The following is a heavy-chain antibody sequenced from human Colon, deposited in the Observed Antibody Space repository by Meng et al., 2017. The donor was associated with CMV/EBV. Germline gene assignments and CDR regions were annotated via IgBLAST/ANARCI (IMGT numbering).Heavy chain of an antibody. CDR2: IYSGGDA. V-gene: IGHV3-66*02. CDR3: ARGNLGMIAIPLDS. D-gene: IGHD2-21*01. CDR1: GFNVNVNY. J-gene: IGHJ4*02. Sequence: GGSLRLSCAASGFNVNVNYMTWVRQAPGKGLEWVSVIYSGGDAYYADSVQGRFTLSRDNSKNTVCLQMNTLRGEDTAVYYCARGNLGMIAIPLDSWGQGTLVTVSS.